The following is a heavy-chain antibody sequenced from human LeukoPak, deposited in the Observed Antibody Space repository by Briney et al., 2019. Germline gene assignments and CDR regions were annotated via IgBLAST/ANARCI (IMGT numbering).Heavy chain of an antibody. CDR1: GGSFSTYY. CDR2: INHSGST. J-gene: IGHJ5*02. CDR3: AGYYYGTENYHNHPNFDP. V-gene: IGHV4-34*01. D-gene: IGHD3-10*01. Sequence: SETLSLTCAVYGGSFSTYYWSWIRQPPGKGLEWIGEINHSGSTTYNPSLESRVTISIDTSKNQFSLKLSSVTAADTAVYYCAGYYYGTENYHNHPNFDPWGQGALVTVSS.